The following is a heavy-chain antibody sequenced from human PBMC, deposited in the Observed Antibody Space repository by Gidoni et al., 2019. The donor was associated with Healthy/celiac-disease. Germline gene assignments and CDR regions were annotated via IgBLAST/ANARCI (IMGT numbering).Heavy chain of an antibody. Sequence: QVQLQQWGAGLLKPSETLSLTCAVYGGSFSGYYWSWIRQPPGKGLEWIGEINHSGSTNYNPSLKSRVTISVDTSKNQFSLKLSSVTAADTAVYYCARFSRARPKSGYYSKYYYYGMDVWGQGTTVTVSS. CDR3: ARFSRARPKSGYYSKYYYYGMDV. CDR1: GGSFSGYY. J-gene: IGHJ6*02. V-gene: IGHV4-34*01. D-gene: IGHD3-3*01. CDR2: INHSGST.